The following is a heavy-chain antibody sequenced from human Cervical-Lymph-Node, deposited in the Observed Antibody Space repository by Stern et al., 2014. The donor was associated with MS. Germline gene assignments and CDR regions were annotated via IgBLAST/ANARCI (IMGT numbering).Heavy chain of an antibody. V-gene: IGHV1-2*04. CDR1: GYTFTDYY. CDR2: INPNSGGT. D-gene: IGHD6-19*01. Sequence: VQLEESGAEVKKPGASVKVSCKASGYTFTDYYMHWVRQAPGQGLEWMGWINPNSGGTKYAQKFQGWVTMTRDTSLSTAYMDLSRLRSDDTAVYYCARGRRSSGWSPPDAFDIWGQGTMVTVSS. J-gene: IGHJ3*02. CDR3: ARGRRSSGWSPPDAFDI.